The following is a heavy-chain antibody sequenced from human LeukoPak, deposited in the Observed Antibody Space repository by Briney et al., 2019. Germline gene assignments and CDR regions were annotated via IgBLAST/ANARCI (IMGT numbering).Heavy chain of an antibody. Sequence: SGTLSLTCTVSGGSISTSRYYWDWIRQPPGKGLEWIGSIYYSGSGDYNPSLKSRVTMSVDTSKNQFSLKLSSVTAADTAVYFCARRGYYDSSGNDAFDIWGQGTLVTVSS. CDR3: ARRGYYDSSGNDAFDI. D-gene: IGHD3-22*01. CDR2: IYYSGSG. CDR1: GGSISTSRYY. V-gene: IGHV4-39*07. J-gene: IGHJ3*02.